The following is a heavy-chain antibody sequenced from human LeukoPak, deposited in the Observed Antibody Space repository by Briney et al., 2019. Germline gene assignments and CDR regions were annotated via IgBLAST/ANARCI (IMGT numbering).Heavy chain of an antibody. J-gene: IGHJ4*02. CDR3: ARDGWDYYGSSTYNQRHYYFDF. CDR1: GSSIGSFYY. Sequence: PSETLSLTCAVSGSSIGSFYYWAWIRPSPGKGLEWIATIDPSGNTLYNPSLRSRVTLSVGTSKIHFSFNLSSVTAADTAVYYCARDGWDYYGSSTYNQRHYYFDFWGGGALVTVSS. V-gene: IGHV4-38-2*02. D-gene: IGHD3-22*01. CDR2: IDPSGNT.